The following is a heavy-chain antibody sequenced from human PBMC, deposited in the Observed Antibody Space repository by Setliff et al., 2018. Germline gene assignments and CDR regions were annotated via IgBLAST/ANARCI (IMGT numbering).Heavy chain of an antibody. D-gene: IGHD2-15*01. J-gene: IGHJ4*02. CDR3: ARTCSGSGCYAGLES. Sequence: GGSLRLSCAASGFAFGDYFMSWIREAPGKGLEWISYISSDGITIHYADSVKGRFTVTRDNAKNSLYLQMDSLKVEDTAVYYCARTCSGSGCYAGLESWGQGTPVTVSS. CDR1: GFAFGDYF. CDR2: ISSDGITI. V-gene: IGHV3-11*04.